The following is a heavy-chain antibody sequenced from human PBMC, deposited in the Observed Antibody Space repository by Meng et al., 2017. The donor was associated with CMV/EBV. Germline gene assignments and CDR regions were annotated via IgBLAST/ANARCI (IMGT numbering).Heavy chain of an antibody. CDR3: ALRPYCSSTSCYNDY. CDR1: GYTFTSYD. Sequence: ASVKVSCKASGYTFTSYDINWVRQATGQGLEWMGWMNPNSGNTGYAQKFQGRVTITRNTSISTAYMELSSLRSEDTAVYYCALRPYCSSTSCYNDYWGQGTLVTVSS. D-gene: IGHD2-2*02. CDR2: MNPNSGNT. V-gene: IGHV1-8*03. J-gene: IGHJ4*02.